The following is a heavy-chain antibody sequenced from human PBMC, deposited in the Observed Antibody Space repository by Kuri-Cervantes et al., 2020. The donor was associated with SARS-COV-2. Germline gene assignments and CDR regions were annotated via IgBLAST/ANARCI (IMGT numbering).Heavy chain of an antibody. D-gene: IGHD1-26*01. CDR2: IKQDGSEK. CDR3: AKDLSGSFAFDY. J-gene: IGHJ4*02. Sequence: GGSLRLSCAASGFTFSSYWMSWVRQAPGKGLEWVANIKQDGSEKYYVDSVNGRFTISRDNAKNSLYLQMNSLRAEDTAVYYCAKDLSGSFAFDYWGQGNLVTVSS. CDR1: GFTFSSYW. V-gene: IGHV3-7*01.